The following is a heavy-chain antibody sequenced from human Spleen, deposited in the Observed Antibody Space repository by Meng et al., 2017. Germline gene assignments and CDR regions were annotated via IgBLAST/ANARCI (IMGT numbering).Heavy chain of an antibody. CDR3: ARGGVTTVTSFDS. J-gene: IGHJ4*02. D-gene: IGHD4-17*01. Sequence: VQLQQWGDGLLKPSETLSLTCAVYGGSFSGYYWSWIRQPPGKGLEWIGEINHSGSTYYNPSLKSRVTISVDTSKDQFSLQLSSVTVADTAVYFCARGGVTTVTSFDSWGQGTLVTVSS. CDR2: INHSGST. CDR1: GGSFSGYY. V-gene: IGHV4-34*01.